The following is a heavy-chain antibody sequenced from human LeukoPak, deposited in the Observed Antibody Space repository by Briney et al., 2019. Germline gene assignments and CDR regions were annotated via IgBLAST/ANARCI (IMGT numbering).Heavy chain of an antibody. CDR1: GYTLTELS. CDR3: ATVRDCSGGGCYTVPTPDYFDY. CDR2: FDPEDGET. V-gene: IGHV1-24*01. D-gene: IGHD2-15*01. J-gene: IGHJ4*02. Sequence: ASVKVSCKVSGYTLTELSMHWVRQAPGKGLEWMGGFDPEDGETIYAQKFQGRVTMTEDTSTDTAYMELSSLRSEDTAVYYCATVRDCSGGGCYTVPTPDYFDYWGQGTLVTVSS.